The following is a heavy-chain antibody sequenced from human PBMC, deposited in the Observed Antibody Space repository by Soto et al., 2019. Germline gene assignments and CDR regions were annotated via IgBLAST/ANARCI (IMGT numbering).Heavy chain of an antibody. CDR3: ARASVVAAGVDI. V-gene: IGHV3-66*01. Sequence: EVQLVESGGGLVQPGGSLRLSCAASGFTVSSNYMNWVRQAPGKGLEWVSVIYSGGSTYYADSVKGRFTISRDNSKNTLYRQMNTLRAEDTAVYYCARASVVAAGVDIWGQGTMVTVSS. CDR2: IYSGGST. CDR1: GFTVSSNY. D-gene: IGHD2-15*01. J-gene: IGHJ3*02.